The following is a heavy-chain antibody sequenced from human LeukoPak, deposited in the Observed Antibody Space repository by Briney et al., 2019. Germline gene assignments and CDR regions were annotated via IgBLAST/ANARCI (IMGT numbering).Heavy chain of an antibody. CDR2: ISTDGSNR. J-gene: IGHJ3*02. CDR3: ARVQSGSDAFDI. V-gene: IGHV3-30-3*01. Sequence: GGSLRLSCAASGYAFSSYAMHWVRQAPGKGPEWVAAISTDGSNRFYADSAKGRFTFSRDNSKNTLYLQMNSLRVEDTATYYCARVQSGSDAFDIWGQGRMVTVSS. CDR1: GYAFSSYA.